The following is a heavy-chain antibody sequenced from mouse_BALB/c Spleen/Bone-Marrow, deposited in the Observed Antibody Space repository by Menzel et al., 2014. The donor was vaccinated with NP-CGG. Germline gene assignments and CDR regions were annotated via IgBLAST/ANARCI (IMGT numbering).Heavy chain of an antibody. CDR2: INPESSTI. D-gene: IGHD1-2*01. CDR3: TRLTYYGLTDY. Sequence: DVKLVESGGGLVQPGGSLKLSCTVSGFDFSRYWTSWVRQAPGKGLQWIGEINPESSTINYTPSLKDKFIISRDNAKNTLYLQMSKVRSEDTALYYCTRLTYYGLTDYWGQDTTLTVSS. J-gene: IGHJ2*01. CDR1: GFDFSRYW. V-gene: IGHV4-1*02.